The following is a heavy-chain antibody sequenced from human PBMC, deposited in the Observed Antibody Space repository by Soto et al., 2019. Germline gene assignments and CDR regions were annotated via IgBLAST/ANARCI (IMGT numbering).Heavy chain of an antibody. D-gene: IGHD6-19*01. Sequence: QVQLVQSGGEVKEPGASVKVSCKASGYTITSYGFSWVRQAPGQGLEWMGWISGYSGDTKYSQKFQGRVTMTTDTSTSTAHMDRMSLTSDDTAVYYCAREKGQWMVDPWGQGTLVTVSS. CDR2: ISGYSGDT. CDR1: GYTITSYG. V-gene: IGHV1-18*01. CDR3: AREKGQWMVDP. J-gene: IGHJ5*02.